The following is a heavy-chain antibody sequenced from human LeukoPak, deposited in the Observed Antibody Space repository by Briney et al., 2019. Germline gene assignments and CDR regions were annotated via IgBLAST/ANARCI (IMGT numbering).Heavy chain of an antibody. CDR3: ARGPHHYDFVDYGMDV. D-gene: IGHD3-3*01. CDR1: GYTFTSYD. V-gene: IGHV1-8*01. CDR2: MNPNSGNT. Sequence: ASVKVSCKASGYTFTSYDFNWVRQATGQGLEWMGWMNPNSGNTGYAQKFQGRVTMTRNTSISTAYMELSSLRSEDTAVYYCARGPHHYDFVDYGMDVWGQGTTVTVSS. J-gene: IGHJ6*02.